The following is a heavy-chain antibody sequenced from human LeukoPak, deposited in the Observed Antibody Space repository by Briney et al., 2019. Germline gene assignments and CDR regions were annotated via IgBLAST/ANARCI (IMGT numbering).Heavy chain of an antibody. CDR2: ISGSGGST. Sequence: PGGTLRLSCAASGFTFSSYGMSWVRQAPGKGLEWVSAISGSGGSTYYADSVKGRFTISRDNSKNTLYLQMNSLRAEDTAVYYCAKSQNYYDSSGYSGYWGQGTLVTVSS. J-gene: IGHJ4*02. V-gene: IGHV3-23*01. D-gene: IGHD3-22*01. CDR1: GFTFSSYG. CDR3: AKSQNYYDSSGYSGY.